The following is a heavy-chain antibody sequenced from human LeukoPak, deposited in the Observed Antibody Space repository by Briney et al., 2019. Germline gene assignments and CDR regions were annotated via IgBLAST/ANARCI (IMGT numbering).Heavy chain of an antibody. V-gene: IGHV3-48*04. CDR1: GFTISSYS. CDR2: IRSSSSAI. J-gene: IGHJ4*02. CDR3: AREGANAY. D-gene: IGHD1-26*01. Sequence: QPGRSLRLSCAASGFTISSYSMNWVRQTPGKGLAWISYIRSSSSAIYYADSVKGRFTISRDNAKNSLYLQMNSLRAEDTAVYYCAREGANAYWGQGTLVTVSS.